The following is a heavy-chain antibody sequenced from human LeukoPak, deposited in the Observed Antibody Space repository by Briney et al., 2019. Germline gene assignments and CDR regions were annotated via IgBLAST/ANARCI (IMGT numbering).Heavy chain of an antibody. V-gene: IGHV1-2*04. CDR1: GYTFTVYY. CDR2: INPNSGGT. J-gene: IGHJ4*02. D-gene: IGHD3-22*01. Sequence: ASVKVSCKASGYTFTVYYMHWVRQAPGQGLEWMGWINPNSGGTNYAQKFQGWVTMTRDTSISTAYMELSRLRSDDTAVYYCAKTASRSSRTMTQPDYWGQGTLVTVSS. CDR3: AKTASRSSRTMTQPDY.